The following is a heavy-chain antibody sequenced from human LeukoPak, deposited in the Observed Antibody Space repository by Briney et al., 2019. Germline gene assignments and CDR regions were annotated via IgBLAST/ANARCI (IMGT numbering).Heavy chain of an antibody. CDR2: IYYSGST. Sequence: SETLSLTCTVSGGSISSGGYYWSWIRQHPGKGLEWIGYIYYSGSTYYNPSLKSRVTISVDTSKNRFSLKLSSVTAADTAVYYCASSSITIFAGAFDIWGQGTMVTVSS. CDR1: GGSISSGGYY. CDR3: ASSSITIFAGAFDI. V-gene: IGHV4-31*03. D-gene: IGHD3-3*01. J-gene: IGHJ3*02.